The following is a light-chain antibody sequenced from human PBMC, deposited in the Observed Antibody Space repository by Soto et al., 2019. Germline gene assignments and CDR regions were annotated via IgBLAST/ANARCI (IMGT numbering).Light chain of an antibody. CDR2: WAS. CDR3: LQHYNTPPYS. J-gene: IGKJ2*03. V-gene: IGKV4-1*01. CDR1: QSVLYSSNNMNY. Sequence: DTVMTQSPDSLAVSLGERATINCKSSQSVLYSSNNMNYLSWYQQKPGQPPKLLIYWASTRESGVPDRFSDSGSGTDFTLTISRVHAEVVVVYDCLQHYNTPPYSFGQGTKLEIK.